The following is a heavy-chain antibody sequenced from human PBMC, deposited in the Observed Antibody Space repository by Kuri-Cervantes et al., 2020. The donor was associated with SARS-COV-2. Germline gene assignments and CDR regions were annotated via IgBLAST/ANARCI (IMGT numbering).Heavy chain of an antibody. CDR3: ARETPDHRNSWFDH. J-gene: IGHJ5*02. D-gene: IGHD1-14*01. Sequence: GESLKISCAASGFAFSDFAPHWVRQAPGKGLEWVAIISYAGNSLYAESVKGRFTISRDNSRNTVYLHMDSLEPDDTAVYYCARETPDHRNSWFDHWGQGSLVTVSS. CDR2: ISYAGNS. CDR1: GFAFSDFA. V-gene: IGHV3-30*04.